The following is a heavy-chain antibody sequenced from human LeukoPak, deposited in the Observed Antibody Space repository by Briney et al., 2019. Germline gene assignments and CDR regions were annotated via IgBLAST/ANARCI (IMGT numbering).Heavy chain of an antibody. CDR2: ISAYSGNT. CDR3: ARDCRGGSCYSNYYGMDV. J-gene: IGHJ6*02. V-gene: IGHV1-18*01. Sequence: ASVKVSCKASGYTFTSYGISWVRQAPGQGLEWMGWISAYSGNTNYAQKLQGRVTMTTDTSTSTAYMELRSLRSDDTAVYYCARDCRGGSCYSNYYGMDVWGQGTTVTVSS. D-gene: IGHD2-15*01. CDR1: GYTFTSYG.